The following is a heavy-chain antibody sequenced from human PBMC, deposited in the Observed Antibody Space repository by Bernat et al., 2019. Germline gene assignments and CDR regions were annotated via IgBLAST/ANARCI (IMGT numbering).Heavy chain of an antibody. V-gene: IGHV4-31*03. CDR1: GGSISSGGYY. D-gene: IGHD6-13*01. CDR2: IYYSGCT. CDR3: ARRRGIAAAGRRNAFDI. Sequence: QVQLQESGPGLVKPSQTLSLTCTVSGGSISSGGYYWSWIRQHPGKGLEWIGYIYYSGCTYYNPSLKSRVTISVDTSKNQFSLKLSSVTAADTAVYYWARRRGIAAAGRRNAFDIWGQGTMVTVSS. J-gene: IGHJ3*02.